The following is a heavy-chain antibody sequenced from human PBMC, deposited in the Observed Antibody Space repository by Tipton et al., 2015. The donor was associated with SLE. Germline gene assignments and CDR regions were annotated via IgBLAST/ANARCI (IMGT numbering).Heavy chain of an antibody. Sequence: SLRLSCAASGFRFSTYGMHWVRQAPGKGLEWVAFIKYDGRNKYYGDSVKGRFTISRGNSKNMLYVQMKTLRAEDTAVYYCARDRSELGPNNDFWSGYPNDGFDIWGQGTMVTVSS. CDR1: GFRFSTYG. J-gene: IGHJ3*02. CDR2: IKYDGRNK. V-gene: IGHV3-33*05. CDR3: ARDRSELGPNNDFWSGYPNDGFDI. D-gene: IGHD3-3*01.